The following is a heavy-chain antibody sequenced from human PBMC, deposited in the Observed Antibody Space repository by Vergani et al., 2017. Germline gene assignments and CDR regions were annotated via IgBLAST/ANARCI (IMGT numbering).Heavy chain of an antibody. J-gene: IGHJ4*02. V-gene: IGHV3-7*01. CDR1: GFTFSSYW. CDR3: ARGTLIWGSYRYPGDIVDY. Sequence: EVQLVESGGGLVQPGGSLRLSCAASGFTFSSYWMSWVRQAPGKGLEWVANIKQDGSEKYYVDSVKGRFTISRDNAKNSLYLQMNSLRAEDTAVYYCARGTLIWGSYRYPGDIVDYWGQGTLVTVSS. D-gene: IGHD3-16*02. CDR2: IKQDGSEK.